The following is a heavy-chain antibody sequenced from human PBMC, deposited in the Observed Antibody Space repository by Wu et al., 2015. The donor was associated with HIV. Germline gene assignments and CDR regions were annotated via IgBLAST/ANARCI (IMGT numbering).Heavy chain of an antibody. V-gene: IGHV1-18*01. CDR1: GYTFTSYG. CDR3: TRDGGTDWNDSGSEF. J-gene: IGHJ4*02. CDR2: ISAYNGNT. Sequence: QVQLVQSGAEVKKPGASVKVSCKASGYTFTSYGISWVRQAPGQGLEWMGWISAYNGNTNYAQKLQGRVTMTTDTSTNTTYMELRSLTSDDTALYYCTRDGGTDWNDSGSEFWGQGTLVTVSS. D-gene: IGHD1-1*01.